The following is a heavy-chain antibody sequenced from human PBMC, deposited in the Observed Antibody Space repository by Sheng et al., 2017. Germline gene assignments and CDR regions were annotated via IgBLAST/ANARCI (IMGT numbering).Heavy chain of an antibody. Sequence: QVQLVESGGGVVQPGRSLRLSCATSGFAFSTYGMHWVRQAPGKGLEWVAVISYDGSNEYYADSVKGRFTISRDNSKNMLDLQMNSLRVEDTAVYYCAKGGCSSATCYTNKWGQGTLVTVSS. CDR3: AKGGCSSATCYTNK. D-gene: IGHD2-2*02. V-gene: IGHV3-30*18. J-gene: IGHJ4*02. CDR1: GFAFSTYG. CDR2: ISYDGSNE.